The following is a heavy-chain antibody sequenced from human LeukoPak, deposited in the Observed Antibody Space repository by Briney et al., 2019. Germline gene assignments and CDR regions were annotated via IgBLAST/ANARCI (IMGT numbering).Heavy chain of an antibody. CDR3: AREPVEMATIGIYYFDY. J-gene: IGHJ4*02. CDR2: IYYSGNT. V-gene: IGHV4-39*01. Sequence: SETLSLTCTVSGVSISSSNSYWGWIRQPPGKGLEWIGSIYYSGNTYYNASLKSQVSISIDTSKNQFSLRLTSVTAADTAVYYCAREPVEMATIGIYYFDYWGQGTLVTVSS. CDR1: GVSISSSNSY. D-gene: IGHD5-24*01.